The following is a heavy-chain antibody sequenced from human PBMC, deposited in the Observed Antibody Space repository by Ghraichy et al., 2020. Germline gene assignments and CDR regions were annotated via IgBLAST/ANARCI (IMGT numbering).Heavy chain of an antibody. J-gene: IGHJ6*02. CDR1: GFTFRSYA. Sequence: GGSLRLSCAASGFTFRSYAMHWVRQAPGKGLEWVAVISYDGSNKYYADSVKGRFTLSRDNSTNTLYLQMNSLRAEDTAVYYCARQYCRSTSCYTNYFYNYYGMYGWGQGTTVTVSS. CDR3: ARQYCRSTSCYTNYFYNYYGMYG. D-gene: IGHD2-2*02. V-gene: IGHV3-30*04. CDR2: ISYDGSNK.